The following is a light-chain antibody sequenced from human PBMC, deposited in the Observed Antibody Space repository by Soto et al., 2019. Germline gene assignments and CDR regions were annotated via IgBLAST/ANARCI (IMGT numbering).Light chain of an antibody. CDR1: QTVSSSY. Sequence: EIVLTQSPGTLSLSPGERATLSCRASQTVSSSYLAWYQQKPGQAPRLLIYGASRRATGIPDRFSGTGSGTDFTLTISRLEPEEFAVYYCQQYGSSLLTFGPGTKVDIK. CDR2: GAS. CDR3: QQYGSSLLT. V-gene: IGKV3-20*01. J-gene: IGKJ3*01.